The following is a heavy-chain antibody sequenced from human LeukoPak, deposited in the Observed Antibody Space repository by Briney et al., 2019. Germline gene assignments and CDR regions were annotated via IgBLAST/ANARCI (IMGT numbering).Heavy chain of an antibody. CDR1: GFTFSSYA. J-gene: IGHJ4*02. V-gene: IGHV3-23*01. D-gene: IGHD6-19*01. CDR3: AKDGLIAVAGTGFDY. CDR2: ISGSDGST. Sequence: GGSLRLPCAASGFTFSSYAMSWVRQAPGKGLEWVSAISGSDGSTYFYADSVKGRFTISRDNSKNTLYLQMNSLRAEDTAVYYCAKDGLIAVAGTGFDYWGQGTLVTVSS.